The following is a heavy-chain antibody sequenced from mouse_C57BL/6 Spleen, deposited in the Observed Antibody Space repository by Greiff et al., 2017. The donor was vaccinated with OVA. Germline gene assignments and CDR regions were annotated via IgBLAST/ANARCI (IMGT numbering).Heavy chain of an antibody. CDR3: ARAPTGTVMDY. Sequence: EVQRVESGPGLVKPSQSLSLTCSVTGYSITSGYYWNWIRQFPGNKLEWMGYISYDGSNNYNPSLKNRISITRDTSKNQFFLKLNSVTTEDTATYYCARAPTGTVMDYWGQGTSVTVSS. CDR2: ISYDGSN. V-gene: IGHV3-6*01. D-gene: IGHD4-1*02. J-gene: IGHJ4*01. CDR1: GYSITSGYY.